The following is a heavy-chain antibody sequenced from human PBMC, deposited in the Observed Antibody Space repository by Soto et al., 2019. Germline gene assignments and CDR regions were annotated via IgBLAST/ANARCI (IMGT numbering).Heavy chain of an antibody. J-gene: IGHJ5*02. CDR1: GVSLISSNL. V-gene: IGHV4-4*02. Sequence: ETLSLTCAVAGVSLISSNLWSWVRQPPGKGLEWIGEIYRSGSTNYNPSLKSRVTISVDKSKNQFSLKLSSVTAADTAVYYWAGGSSGRPMLDXWGQGTLVTVSX. CDR3: AGGSSGRPMLDX. CDR2: IYRSGST. D-gene: IGHD2-15*01.